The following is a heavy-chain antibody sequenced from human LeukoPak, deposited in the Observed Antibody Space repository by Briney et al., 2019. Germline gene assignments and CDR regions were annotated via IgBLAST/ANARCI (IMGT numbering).Heavy chain of an antibody. D-gene: IGHD3-22*01. Sequence: SETLSLTCTVSGGSISSYYWSWIRQPPGKGLEWIGYIYYSGSTNYNPSLKSRVTISVDTSKNQFSLKLSSVTAADTAVYYCARGAADDSSGYYYGDDAFDIWGQGTMVTVSS. CDR3: ARGAADDSSGYYYGDDAFDI. V-gene: IGHV4-59*12. J-gene: IGHJ3*02. CDR2: IYYSGST. CDR1: GGSISSYY.